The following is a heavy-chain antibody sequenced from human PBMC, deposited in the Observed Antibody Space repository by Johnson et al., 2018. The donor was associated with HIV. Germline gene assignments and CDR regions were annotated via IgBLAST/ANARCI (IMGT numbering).Heavy chain of an antibody. Sequence: VQLVESGGGLVQPGGSLRLSCAASGFTFSSYAMSWVRQAPGKGLEWVSVIFSVGDVYYADSVKGRFTISRDNSKNMVYLQMNSLRPEDTAVYYCTTDDAPSYGDYGEAFDIWGQGTMVTVSS. CDR3: TTDDAPSYGDYGEAFDI. CDR1: GFTFSSYA. D-gene: IGHD4-17*01. CDR2: IFSVGDV. J-gene: IGHJ3*02. V-gene: IGHV3-66*02.